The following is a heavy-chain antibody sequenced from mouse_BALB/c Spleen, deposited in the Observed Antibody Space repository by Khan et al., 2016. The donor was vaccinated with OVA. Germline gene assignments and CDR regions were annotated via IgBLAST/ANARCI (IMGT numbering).Heavy chain of an antibody. Sequence: EVQLQESGPGLVKPSQSLSLTCSVTGYSITNGYYWNWIRQFPGNKLEWMGYIRYDGNNNYSPSLKNRISITRDTSKNQFFLRLNSVTTEDTATYDCARDYFGSSWYFDVWGAGTTVTVSS. CDR2: IRYDGNN. D-gene: IGHD1-1*01. V-gene: IGHV3-6*02. CDR3: ARDYFGSSWYFDV. CDR1: GYSITNGYY. J-gene: IGHJ1*01.